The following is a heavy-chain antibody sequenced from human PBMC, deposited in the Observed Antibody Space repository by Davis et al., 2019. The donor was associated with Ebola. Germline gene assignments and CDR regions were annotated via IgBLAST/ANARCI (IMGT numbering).Heavy chain of an antibody. V-gene: IGHV3-23*01. Sequence: GESLKISCTASGFTFSSYWMSWVRQAPGKGLEWVSAISGSGGSTYYADSVKGRFTISRDNSKNTLYLQMNSLRAEDTAVYYCAKRGPYNWNAEYYFDYWGQGTLVTVSS. J-gene: IGHJ4*02. CDR1: GFTFSSYW. D-gene: IGHD1-20*01. CDR2: ISGSGGST. CDR3: AKRGPYNWNAEYYFDY.